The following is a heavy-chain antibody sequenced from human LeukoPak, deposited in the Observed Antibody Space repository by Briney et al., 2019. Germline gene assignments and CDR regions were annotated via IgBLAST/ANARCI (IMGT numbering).Heavy chain of an antibody. Sequence: GGSLRLSCAASGFTFSSYSMNWVRQAPGKGLEWVSSISSSSSYIYYADSVKGRFTISRDNAKNSLSLQMNSLRAEDTALYYCARGGYCSGTSCYGGFDYWGQGTLVTVSS. D-gene: IGHD2-2*01. J-gene: IGHJ4*02. CDR2: ISSSSSYI. V-gene: IGHV3-21*01. CDR3: ARGGYCSGTSCYGGFDY. CDR1: GFTFSSYS.